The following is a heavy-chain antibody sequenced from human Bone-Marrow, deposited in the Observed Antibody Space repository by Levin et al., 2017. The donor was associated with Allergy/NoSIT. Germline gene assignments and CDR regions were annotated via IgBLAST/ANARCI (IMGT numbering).Heavy chain of an antibody. V-gene: IGHV1-2*06. D-gene: IGHD2-2*03. CDR1: GYTFSGSY. J-gene: IGHJ4*02. CDR3: AKAGLLGSCSTTNCRPFDS. CDR2: INPSGGGT. Sequence: AASVKVSCKTSGYTFSGSYLHWVRQAPGQGLQWMGRINPSGGGTQYSMDFLGRVTMTRDTSISTAYMQLNRLTSDDTAVYYCAKAGLLGSCSTTNCRPFDSWGQGTLVTVSS.